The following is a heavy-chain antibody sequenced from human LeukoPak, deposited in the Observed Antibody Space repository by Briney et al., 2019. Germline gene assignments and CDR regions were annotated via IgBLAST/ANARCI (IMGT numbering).Heavy chain of an antibody. CDR1: GGSISSGDYY. Sequence: SETLSLTCTVSGGSISSGDYYWSWIRQPPGTGLEWIGYIYYSGSTYYNPSLKSRVTISVDTSKNQFSLKLSSVTAADTAVYYCARDYGDYTYGMDVWGQGTTATVSS. CDR3: ARDYGDYTYGMDV. CDR2: IYYSGST. J-gene: IGHJ6*02. V-gene: IGHV4-30-4*01. D-gene: IGHD4-17*01.